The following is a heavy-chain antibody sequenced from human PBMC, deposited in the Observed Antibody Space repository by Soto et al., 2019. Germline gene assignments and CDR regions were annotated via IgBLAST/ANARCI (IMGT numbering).Heavy chain of an antibody. D-gene: IGHD6-13*01. CDR3: ARVGGAYSSSWYANFDY. Sequence: SETLSLTCAVYGGSFSGYYWSWIRQPPWKGLEWIGEINHSGSTNYNPSLKSRVTISVDTSKNQFYLKLSSVTAADTAVYYCARVGGAYSSSWYANFDYWGQRTLVTVSS. V-gene: IGHV4-34*01. J-gene: IGHJ4*02. CDR2: INHSGST. CDR1: GGSFSGYY.